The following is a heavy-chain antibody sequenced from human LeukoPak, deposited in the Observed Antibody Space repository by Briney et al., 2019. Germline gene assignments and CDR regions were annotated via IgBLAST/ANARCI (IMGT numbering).Heavy chain of an antibody. CDR1: GYSFTSYW. V-gene: IGHV5-51*01. J-gene: IGHJ6*03. CDR2: IYPGDCDT. Sequence: GESLKISCKGSGYSFTSYWIGCVRQMPGKDLEWMGIIYPGDCDTRYSPSFQGQVTISADKSISTAYLQWSSLKASDTAMYYCARLPKFWSGYYTAVHFYYYMDVWGKGTTVTVSS. CDR3: ARLPKFWSGYYTAVHFYYYMDV. D-gene: IGHD3-3*01.